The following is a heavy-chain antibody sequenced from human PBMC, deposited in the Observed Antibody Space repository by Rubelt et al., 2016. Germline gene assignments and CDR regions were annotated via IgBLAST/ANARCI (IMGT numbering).Heavy chain of an antibody. D-gene: IGHD6-13*01. CDR3: ARARKDDSSSKGDGMDV. V-gene: IGHV4-34*01. CDR1: GGSFSGYY. CDR2: INHSGST. J-gene: IGHJ6*02. Sequence: QVQLQQWGAGLLKPSETLSLTCAVYGGSFSGYYWSWIRQPPGKGLEWIGEINHSGSTNYNPSLRGEATISVETSKNQFSLKRSSGTAADTAVDYCARARKDDSSSKGDGMDVWGQGTTVTVSS.